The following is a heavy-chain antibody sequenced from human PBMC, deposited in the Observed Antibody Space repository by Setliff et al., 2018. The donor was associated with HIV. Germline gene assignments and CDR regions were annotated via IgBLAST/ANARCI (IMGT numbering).Heavy chain of an antibody. CDR2: IQQDGDEI. CDR1: GFTFSTYW. CDR3: ARGIYTGYDHFDY. V-gene: IGHV3-7*01. Sequence: GGSLRLSCAASGFTFSTYWMTWVRQAPGQGLEWVANIQQDGDEIYYLDSVKGRFTISRDNAKNSLYLQMVSLRAEDTAVYYCARGIYTGYDHFDYWGQGTLVTVSS. D-gene: IGHD5-12*01. J-gene: IGHJ4*02.